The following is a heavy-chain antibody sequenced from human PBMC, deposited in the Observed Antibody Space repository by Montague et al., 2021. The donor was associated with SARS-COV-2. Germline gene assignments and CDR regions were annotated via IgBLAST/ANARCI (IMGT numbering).Heavy chain of an antibody. Sequence: SETLSLTCTVSGGSISSYYWSWIRQPPGKGLEWIGYIYYSGSTNYNPSHKSRVTISVDTSKNQFSLKLSSVTAADTAVYYCARLGRGYSYAQSAFDIWGQGTMVTVSS. J-gene: IGHJ3*02. CDR3: ARLGRGYSYAQSAFDI. CDR2: IYYSGST. V-gene: IGHV4-59*08. CDR1: GGSISSYY. D-gene: IGHD5-18*01.